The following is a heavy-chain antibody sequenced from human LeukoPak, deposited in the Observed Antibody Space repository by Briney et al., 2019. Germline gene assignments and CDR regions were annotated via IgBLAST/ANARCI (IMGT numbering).Heavy chain of an antibody. CDR3: AKGPLGSSGYHPYYFDY. D-gene: IGHD3-22*01. Sequence: PGGSLRLSCAASGFTVSSNYMSWVRQAPGKGLEWVSVIYSGGSTYYADSVKGRFTISRDNSKNTLCLQMNSLRAEDTAVYYCAKGPLGSSGYHPYYFDYWGQGTLVTVSS. CDR2: IYSGGST. V-gene: IGHV3-53*01. CDR1: GFTVSSNY. J-gene: IGHJ4*02.